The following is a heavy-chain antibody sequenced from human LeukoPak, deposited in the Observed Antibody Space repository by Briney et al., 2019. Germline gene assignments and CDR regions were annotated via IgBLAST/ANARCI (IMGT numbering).Heavy chain of an antibody. D-gene: IGHD6-13*01. CDR3: ARGVYIAAAQYGY. CDR2: IYYSGTT. CDR1: GGSTSSYY. V-gene: IGHV4-59*01. J-gene: IGHJ4*02. Sequence: PSETLSLTCTVSGGSTSSYYWSWVRQPPGKGLECIGYIYYSGTTNYNPSLKSRVTISVDTSKNQFSLKLSSVTAADTAVYYCARGVYIAAAQYGYWGQGTLVTVSS.